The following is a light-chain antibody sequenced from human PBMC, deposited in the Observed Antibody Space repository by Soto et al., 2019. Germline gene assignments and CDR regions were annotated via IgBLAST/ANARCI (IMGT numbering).Light chain of an antibody. CDR1: QSVSSN. CDR2: GAS. V-gene: IGKV3-15*01. J-gene: IGKJ1*01. Sequence: EIVMTQSPATLSVSPGERATLSCRASQSVSSNLAWYQQKPGQAPRLLIYGASTRATSIPARFSGSGSGTEFTLTISSLQSEDFAVYYCQQYNNWPWTFGQGTKVDNK. CDR3: QQYNNWPWT.